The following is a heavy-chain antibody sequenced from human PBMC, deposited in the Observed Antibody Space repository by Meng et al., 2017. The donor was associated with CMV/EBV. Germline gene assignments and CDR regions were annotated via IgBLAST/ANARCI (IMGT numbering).Heavy chain of an antibody. V-gene: IGHV4-59*12. Sequence: SETLSLTCTVSGGSISSYYWSWIRQPPGKGLEWIGYIYYSGSTNYNPSLKSRVTISVDTSKNQFSLKLSPVTAADMAVYYCASARAARYRYYYYYGMDVWGQGTTVTVSS. J-gene: IGHJ6*02. D-gene: IGHD6-6*01. CDR1: GGSISSYY. CDR2: IYYSGST. CDR3: ASARAARYRYYYYYGMDV.